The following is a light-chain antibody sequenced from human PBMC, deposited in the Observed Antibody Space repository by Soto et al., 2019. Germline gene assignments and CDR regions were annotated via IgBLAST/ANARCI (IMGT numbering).Light chain of an antibody. CDR2: GAS. J-gene: IGKJ3*01. CDR1: QSFSTN. V-gene: IGKV3-15*01. CDR3: HQYLNWPLT. Sequence: EIVMTQSPATLSVSPGERVTLSCRASQSFSTNLAWYQQKPGQAPRLLIYGASTRAIGIPARFSGGEYGTEFTLTISSLHFEDFAVYYCHQYLNWPLTCGPGPKVDI.